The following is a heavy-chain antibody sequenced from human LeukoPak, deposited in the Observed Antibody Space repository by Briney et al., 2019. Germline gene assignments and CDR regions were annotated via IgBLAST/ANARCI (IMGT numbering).Heavy chain of an antibody. D-gene: IGHD2-2*02. CDR1: GFTVSSNY. CDR3: ARDQEGYCSSTSCHTWFDP. V-gene: IGHV3-53*01. Sequence: TGGSLRLSCAASGFTVSSNYMSWVRQAPGRGLEWVSVIYSGGNTYYADSVKGRFTISRDNAKNSLYLQMNSLRAEDTAVYYCARDQEGYCSSTSCHTWFDPWGQGTLVTVSS. CDR2: IYSGGNT. J-gene: IGHJ5*02.